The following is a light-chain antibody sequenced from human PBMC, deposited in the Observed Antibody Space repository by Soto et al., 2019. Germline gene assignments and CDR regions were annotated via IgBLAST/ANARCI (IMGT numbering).Light chain of an antibody. CDR2: EAS. CDR1: HDISTF. CDR3: QQLYTLPFT. V-gene: IGKV1-9*01. J-gene: IGKJ5*01. Sequence: DIQLTQSPSLLSASIGDSVTITCRASHDISTFLAWYQQKPGKAPKLLIYEASTLQSGVPSRFSGSGSGTEFTLTISGLLPEDFAAYHCQQLYTLPFTFGQGTRLEIK.